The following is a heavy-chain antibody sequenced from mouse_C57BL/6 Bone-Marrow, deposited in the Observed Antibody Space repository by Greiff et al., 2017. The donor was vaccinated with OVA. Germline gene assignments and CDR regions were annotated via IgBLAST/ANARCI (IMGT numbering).Heavy chain of an antibody. CDR2: IDPSDSYT. CDR3: LNWDFDY. V-gene: IGHV1-50*01. D-gene: IGHD4-1*01. Sequence: QVQLQQPGAELVKPGASVKLSCKASGYTFTSYWMQWVKQRPGQGLEWIGEIDPSDSYTNYNQKFKGKATLTVDKSSSTAYMQLSSLTSEDSAVYSCLNWDFDYWGQGTTLTVSS. CDR1: GYTFTSYW. J-gene: IGHJ2*01.